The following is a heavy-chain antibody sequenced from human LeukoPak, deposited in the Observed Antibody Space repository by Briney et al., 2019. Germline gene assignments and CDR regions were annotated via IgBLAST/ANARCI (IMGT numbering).Heavy chain of an antibody. J-gene: IGHJ3*02. V-gene: IGHV4-39*01. CDR2: IYYSGRT. Sequence: SETLSLTCTVSGGSISSSSYYWGWIRQPPGKGLEWIRSIYYSGRTYYNPSLKSRVTITVDTSKNQVTVKLSSLTAADSAVDDYAAVCYWYRRYWGTNAFFMWGQGTMVTVSS. CDR1: GGSISSSSYY. CDR3: AAVCYWYRRYWGTNAFFM. D-gene: IGHD3-16*01.